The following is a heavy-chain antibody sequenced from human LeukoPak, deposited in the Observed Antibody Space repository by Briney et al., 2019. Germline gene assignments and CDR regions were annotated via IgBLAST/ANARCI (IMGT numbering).Heavy chain of an antibody. V-gene: IGHV5-51*01. CDR1: GYSSTNYW. D-gene: IGHD3-10*01. CDR2: MFPADSDI. J-gene: IGHJ4*02. CDR3: ARYNASGPDF. Sequence: GESLKISCKGSGYSSTNYWIGWVRQMPGKGLEWMGVMFPADSDIRYSPSFQGQVTISADKSISTAYLQWSSLKASDTAMYYCARYNASGPDFWGQGTLVTVSS.